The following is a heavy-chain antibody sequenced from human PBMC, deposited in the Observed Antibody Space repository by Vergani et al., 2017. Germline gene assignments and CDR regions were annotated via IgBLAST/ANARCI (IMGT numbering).Heavy chain of an antibody. D-gene: IGHD3-22*01. J-gene: IGHJ4*02. CDR3: AIGTDYYDSSGYYLDY. Sequence: QVQLVQSGSEVRKPGASVKVSCQVSGYSLTELTIHWVRQDPGKGLEWMGGFDPEHGEVTFAHHIQGRVTMTEDSSTDTAYMELSSLRPEDTALYYCAIGTDYYDSSGYYLDYWGQGTLVTVSS. CDR2: FDPEHGEV. CDR1: GYSLTELT. V-gene: IGHV1-24*01.